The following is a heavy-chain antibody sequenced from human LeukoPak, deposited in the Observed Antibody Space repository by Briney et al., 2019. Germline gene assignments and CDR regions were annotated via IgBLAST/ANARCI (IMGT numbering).Heavy chain of an antibody. Sequence: SETLSLTCTVSGVSISSGGYYWSWIRQHPGKGLEWIGYIYYSGSTYYNPSLKSRVTISVDTSKNQFSLKLSSVTAADTAVYYCARVLGYCSSTSCPIDYWGQGTLVTVSS. D-gene: IGHD2-2*01. CDR1: GVSISSGGYY. V-gene: IGHV4-31*03. J-gene: IGHJ4*02. CDR3: ARVLGYCSSTSCPIDY. CDR2: IYYSGST.